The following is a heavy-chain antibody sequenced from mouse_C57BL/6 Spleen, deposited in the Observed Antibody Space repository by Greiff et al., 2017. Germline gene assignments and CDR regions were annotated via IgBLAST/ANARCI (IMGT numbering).Heavy chain of an antibody. Sequence: VQLVESGPGLVAPSQSLSITCTVSGFSLTSYGVHWVRQPPGKGLAWLVVIWSDGSTTYNSALKSRLSISKDNSKSQVFLKMHSLHTDDTAMYYCARQGDYDEGIWFAYWGQGTLVTVSA. V-gene: IGHV2-6-1*01. CDR1: GFSLTSYG. D-gene: IGHD2-4*01. CDR2: IWSDGST. CDR3: ARQGDYDEGIWFAY. J-gene: IGHJ3*01.